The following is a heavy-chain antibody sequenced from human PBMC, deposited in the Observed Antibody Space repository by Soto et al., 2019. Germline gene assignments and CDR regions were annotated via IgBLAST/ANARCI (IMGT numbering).Heavy chain of an antibody. Sequence: SVKVSCKASGGTFSSYAISWVRQAPGQGLEWMGGIIPIFGTANYAQKFQGRVTITADESTSTAYMELSSLRSEDTAVYYCASHGGYCSGGSCYIGRVYYYYGMDVWGQGTTVTVSS. CDR3: ASHGGYCSGGSCYIGRVYYYYGMDV. CDR2: IIPIFGTA. J-gene: IGHJ6*02. V-gene: IGHV1-69*13. CDR1: GGTFSSYA. D-gene: IGHD2-15*01.